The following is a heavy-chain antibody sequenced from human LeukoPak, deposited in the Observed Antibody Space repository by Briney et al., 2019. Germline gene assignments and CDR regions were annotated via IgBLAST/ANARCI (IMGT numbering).Heavy chain of an antibody. CDR1: GFTFSSYA. CDR3: ARDSSDAFDI. J-gene: IGHJ3*02. Sequence: PGGSLRLSCAASGFTFSSYAMHWVRQAPGKGLEWVAVISYDGSNKYYADSVKGRFTISRDNSKNTLYLQMNSLRAEDTAVYYCARDSSDAFDIWGQGTMVTSLQ. V-gene: IGHV3-30-3*01. CDR2: ISYDGSNK.